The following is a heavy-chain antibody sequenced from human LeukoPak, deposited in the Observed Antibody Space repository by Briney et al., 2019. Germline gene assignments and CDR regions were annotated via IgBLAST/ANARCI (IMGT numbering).Heavy chain of an antibody. Sequence: SETLSLTCSVSGGSISSSSYFWGWIRQPPEKGLEWVGSMSYSGSSYFNPSLKSRVTMSVDTSKNQFSLKLSSVTAADTAVYYCARDSDNWRDAFDTWAKGQWSPSLQ. CDR2: MSYSGSS. V-gene: IGHV4-39*07. CDR3: ARDSDNWRDAFDT. CDR1: GGSISSSSYF. J-gene: IGHJ3*02. D-gene: IGHD1-20*01.